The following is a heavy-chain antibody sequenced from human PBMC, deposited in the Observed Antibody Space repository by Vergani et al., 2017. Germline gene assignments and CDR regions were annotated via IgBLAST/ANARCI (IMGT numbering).Heavy chain of an antibody. D-gene: IGHD4-23*01. CDR2: ISGHGDRT. CDR3: ARDRSGGNALDY. J-gene: IGHJ4*02. Sequence: EVHLLESGGGQVEAGGSLRLSCVASGFTFSNSAMSWVRQTSGKGLEWVSAISGHGDRTYYADSVKGRFTISRDNSKNTVYLQMNSLKAEDRATYYCARDRSGGNALDYWGQGTLVTVSS. V-gene: IGHV3-23*01. CDR1: GFTFSNSA.